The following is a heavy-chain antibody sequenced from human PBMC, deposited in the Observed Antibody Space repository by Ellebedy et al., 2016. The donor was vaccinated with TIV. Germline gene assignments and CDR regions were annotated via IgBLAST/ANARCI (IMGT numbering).Heavy chain of an antibody. V-gene: IGHV1-46*01. CDR2: MNPSGGST. J-gene: IGHJ4*02. Sequence: ASVKVSCKASGYSFTRYEMHWVRQAPGQGLEWMGIMNPSGGSTTFAQKFQGRVTMTRDTSTSTVYMELSSLRSDDTAIYYCATEASGSGRVSLYWGQGTLVTVSS. CDR1: GYSFTRYE. CDR3: ATEASGSGRVSLY. D-gene: IGHD3-10*01.